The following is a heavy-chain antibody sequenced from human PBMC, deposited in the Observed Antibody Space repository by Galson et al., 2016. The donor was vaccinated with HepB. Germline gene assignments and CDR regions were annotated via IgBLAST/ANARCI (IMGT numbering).Heavy chain of an antibody. CDR2: IDGPTPNT. V-gene: IGHV3-23*01. Sequence: SLRLSCAASGFTFRNYALRWVRRAPGKGLEWVSHIDGPTPNTHYADSVRGRFSIYRDNPRDTLYLQMDSLTAEDSAIYYCTTWLSHHFDYWGQGTRVTVSS. CDR1: GFTFRNYA. J-gene: IGHJ4*02. CDR3: TTWLSHHFDY. D-gene: IGHD6-19*01.